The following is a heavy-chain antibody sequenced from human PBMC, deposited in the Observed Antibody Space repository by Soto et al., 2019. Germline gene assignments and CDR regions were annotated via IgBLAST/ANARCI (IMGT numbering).Heavy chain of an antibody. V-gene: IGHV3-23*01. Sequence: HPGGSLRLSCAASGFTFSSYAMSWVRQAPGKGLEWVSAISGSVGSTYYADSVKGRFTISRDNSKNTLYLQMNSLRAEDTAVYYCAKGVRGLPIPWFDPWGQGTLVTVSS. CDR1: GFTFSSYA. CDR3: AKGVRGLPIPWFDP. D-gene: IGHD3-16*01. CDR2: ISGSVGST. J-gene: IGHJ5*02.